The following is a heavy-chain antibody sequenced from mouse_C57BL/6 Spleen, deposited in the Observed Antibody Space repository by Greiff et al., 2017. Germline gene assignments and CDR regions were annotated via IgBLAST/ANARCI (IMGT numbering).Heavy chain of an antibody. J-gene: IGHJ4*01. CDR1: GYTFTGYW. D-gene: IGHD2-3*01. V-gene: IGHV1-9*01. CDR3: ARYLCDSYYVCAVDC. Sequence: QVQLKQSGAELMKPGASVKLSCKATGYTFTGYWIAWVKQRPGHGLEWIGEILPGSGSTNYNEKFKGKATFTADTSSNTAYMQLSSLTTEDSAIYYCARYLCDSYYVCAVDCWGGGTSVAVAS. CDR2: ILPGSGST.